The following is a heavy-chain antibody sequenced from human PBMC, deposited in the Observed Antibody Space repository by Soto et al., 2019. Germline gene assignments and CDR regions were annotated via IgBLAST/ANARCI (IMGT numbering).Heavy chain of an antibody. CDR3: ARDPPATRHGMDV. V-gene: IGHV3-53*02. Sequence: EVQLVETGGGLIQPGGSLRLSCAASGFTVSSNYMSWVRQAPGKGLEWVSVIYSGGSTYYADSVRGRFTISRDNSKNTLYLQMKSLRAEDMAVYYCARDPPATRHGMDVWGQGTTVTVSS. J-gene: IGHJ6*02. CDR2: IYSGGST. CDR1: GFTVSSNY.